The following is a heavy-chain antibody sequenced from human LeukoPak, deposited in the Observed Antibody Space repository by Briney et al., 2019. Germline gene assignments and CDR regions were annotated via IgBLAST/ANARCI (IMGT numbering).Heavy chain of an antibody. CDR2: IYYSGST. CDR1: GGSISSSSYY. CDR3: RGRHRIGGKQYYYDSSGYYPFDY. Sequence: SETLSLTCTVSGGSISSSSYYWGWIRQPPGKGLEWIGSIYYSGSTYYNPSLKSRVTISVDTSKNQFSLKLSSVTAADTAVYYCRGRHRIGGKQYYYDSSGYYPFDYWGQGTLVTVSS. J-gene: IGHJ4*02. V-gene: IGHV4-39*01. D-gene: IGHD3-22*01.